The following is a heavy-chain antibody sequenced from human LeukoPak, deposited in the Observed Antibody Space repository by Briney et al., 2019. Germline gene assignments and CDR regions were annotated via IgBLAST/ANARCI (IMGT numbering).Heavy chain of an antibody. J-gene: IGHJ4*02. CDR3: GGSVNPDRGGLLGKLYFDC. D-gene: IGHD3-22*01. CDR1: GFTFSSFA. V-gene: IGHV3-23*01. Sequence: SGGSLRLSCAASGFTFSSFAMSWVRQAPGKGLQWVSTVSGNGVYTYYPDSVRGRFTISRDRSRNTVYLQVKSLSADDTSLYLCGGSVNPDRGGLLGKLYFDCWGKGALVTVS. CDR2: VSGNGVYT.